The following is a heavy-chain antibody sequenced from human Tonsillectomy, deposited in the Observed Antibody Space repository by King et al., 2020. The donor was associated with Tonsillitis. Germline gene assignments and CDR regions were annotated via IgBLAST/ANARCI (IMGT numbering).Heavy chain of an antibody. CDR1: GFTFDDYA. CDR3: AKDVGVEMAPQSGFDY. D-gene: IGHD5-24*01. V-gene: IGHV3-9*01. J-gene: IGHJ4*02. Sequence: VQLVESGGGLVQPGRSLRLSCAASGFTFDDYAMHWVRQAPGKGLEWVSGIGWNSGSIGYADSVKGRFTISRDNAKNSLYLQMNSLRAEDTALYYCAKDVGVEMAPQSGFDYWGQGTLVTVSS. CDR2: IGWNSGSI.